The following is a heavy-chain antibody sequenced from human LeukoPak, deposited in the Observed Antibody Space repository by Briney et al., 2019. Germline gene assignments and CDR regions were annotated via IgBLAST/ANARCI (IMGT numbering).Heavy chain of an antibody. J-gene: IGHJ5*02. D-gene: IGHD1-1*01. V-gene: IGHV5-51*01. CDR1: GCSFAAFW. CDR3: ARTTNWFDP. Sequence: GESLKISCQASGCSFAAFWIDWVRQVPGKGLEWMGIIYPGDSDTRYSPSFQGQVTISADKSINTAYLQWSSLKASDTAMYYCARTTNWFDPWGQGTLVTVSS. CDR2: IYPGDSDT.